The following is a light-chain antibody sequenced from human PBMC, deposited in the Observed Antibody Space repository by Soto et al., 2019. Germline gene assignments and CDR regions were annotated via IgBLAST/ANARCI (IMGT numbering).Light chain of an antibody. CDR3: QSYDSSLSGVV. CDR2: GNT. CDR1: SSNIGAGYD. Sequence: QAVVTQPPSVSGAPGQRVTISCTGSSSNIGAGYDVHWYQQLPRTAPNLLIYGNTNRPSGVPDRFSGSKSGTSASLAITGLQAEDEADYYCQSYDSSLSGVVFGGGTKLTVL. V-gene: IGLV1-40*01. J-gene: IGLJ2*01.